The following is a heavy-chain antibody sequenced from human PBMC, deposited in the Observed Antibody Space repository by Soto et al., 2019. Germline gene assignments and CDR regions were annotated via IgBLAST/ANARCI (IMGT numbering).Heavy chain of an antibody. J-gene: IGHJ3*02. Sequence: ASVKDTSSASGDTFTDCFIHWVRQAPGQELVWIVWINPSSGCADLYQKFQGRLTMTRDANISTAYMEVSSLRYDEKTVFYCARXMHYSHHGGSSLSGFDMWGQGTLVTVSS. V-gene: IGHV1-2*02. D-gene: IGHD2-15*01. CDR2: INPSSGCA. CDR3: ARXMHYSHHGGSSLSGFDM. CDR1: GDTFTDCF.